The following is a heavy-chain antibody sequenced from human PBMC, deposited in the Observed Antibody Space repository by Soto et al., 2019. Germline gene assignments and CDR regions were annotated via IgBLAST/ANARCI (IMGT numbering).Heavy chain of an antibody. CDR1: GFTFTSYW. J-gene: IGHJ4*02. Sequence: GESLKISCKGSGFTFTSYWIAWVRQMPGKGLEWMGIIYPGDSDSSYSPSFQGQVTISADKSINTACLHWSSLKASDTAIYYCAKHEGYCSTTTCSNFDYWGQGALVTRLL. CDR3: AKHEGYCSTTTCSNFDY. D-gene: IGHD2-2*01. V-gene: IGHV5-51*01. CDR2: IYPGDSDS.